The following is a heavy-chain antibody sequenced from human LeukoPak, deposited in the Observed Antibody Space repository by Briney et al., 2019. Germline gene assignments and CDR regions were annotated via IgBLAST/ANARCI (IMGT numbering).Heavy chain of an antibody. V-gene: IGHV1-2*02. J-gene: IGHJ3*02. CDR1: GYTFRGHY. Sequence: GASVKVSCKASGYTFRGHYIHWLRQAPGQGLEWMGWINPNNGDTKYAQKFQGRVSMTRDTSITTAYMVMSRVTSDDTALYYCACEYKYDRSGANAFDIWGQGTMVTVSS. CDR2: INPNNGDT. CDR3: ACEYKYDRSGANAFDI. D-gene: IGHD3-22*01.